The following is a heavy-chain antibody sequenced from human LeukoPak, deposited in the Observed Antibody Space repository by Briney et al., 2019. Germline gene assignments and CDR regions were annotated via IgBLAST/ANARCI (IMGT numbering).Heavy chain of an antibody. J-gene: IGHJ3*02. CDR1: GFTFSSYA. CDR3: AKVRGGSYLYDAFDI. CDR2: ISYDGSNK. D-gene: IGHD3-22*01. V-gene: IGHV3-30*04. Sequence: GGSLRLSCAASGFTFSSYAMHWVRQAPGKGLEWVAVISYDGSNKYYADSVQGRFTISRDNSKNTLYLQMSSLRAEDTAVYYCAKVRGGSYLYDAFDIWGQGTMVTVSS.